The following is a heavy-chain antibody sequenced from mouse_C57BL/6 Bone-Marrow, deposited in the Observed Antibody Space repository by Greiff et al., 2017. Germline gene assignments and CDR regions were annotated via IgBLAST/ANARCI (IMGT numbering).Heavy chain of an antibody. J-gene: IGHJ1*03. V-gene: IGHV1-69*01. CDR2: IDPSDSYT. Sequence: QVQLKQPGAELVMPGASVKLSCKASGYTFTSYWMHWVKQRPGQGLEWIGEIDPSDSYTNYNQKFKGKSTLTVDKSSSTAYMQLSSLTSEDYAVYYCARMRYYGSRGDFDVWGTGTTVTVSA. CDR3: ARMRYYGSRGDFDV. CDR1: GYTFTSYW. D-gene: IGHD1-1*01.